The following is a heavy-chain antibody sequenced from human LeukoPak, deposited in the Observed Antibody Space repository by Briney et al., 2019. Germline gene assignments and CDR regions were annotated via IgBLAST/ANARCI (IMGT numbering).Heavy chain of an antibody. CDR1: GFTFSSYW. Sequence: GGSLRLSCAASGFTFSSYWMPWVRQAPGKGLVWVSRVNSGGSDTTYADSVKGRFTISRDNAKNTLYLQMNSLRAEDTAVYFCAREDYESYYFDYWGLGTLVTVSS. J-gene: IGHJ4*02. V-gene: IGHV3-74*01. CDR2: VNSGGSDT. D-gene: IGHD4-17*01. CDR3: AREDYESYYFDY.